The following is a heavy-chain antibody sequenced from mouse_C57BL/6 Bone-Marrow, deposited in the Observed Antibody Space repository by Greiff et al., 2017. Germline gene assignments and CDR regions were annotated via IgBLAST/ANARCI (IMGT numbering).Heavy chain of an antibody. CDR2: IYPTSGRT. D-gene: IGHD4-1*01. CDR3: ARSGSLGRSFDY. CDR1: GYTFTSYW. J-gene: IGHJ2*01. V-gene: IGHV1-55*01. Sequence: VKLQQPGAELVKPGASVMMYCKASGYTFTSYWITWVTRRPGPGLEWIGDIYPTSGRTNYNEKFKSKAILTVDTSSISAYMQLSSRTSEDSAVFYCARSGSLGRSFDYRGQGTTPTGFS.